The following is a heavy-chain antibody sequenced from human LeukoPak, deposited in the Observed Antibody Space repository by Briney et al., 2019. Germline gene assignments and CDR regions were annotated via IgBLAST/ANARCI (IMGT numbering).Heavy chain of an antibody. D-gene: IGHD3-9*01. CDR1: GYRFTSNW. J-gene: IGHJ4*02. CDR2: IYPGDSDT. V-gene: IGHV5-51*01. Sequence: GESLKISCKGYGYRFTSNWIGWVRQMPGKGLEWMGIIYPGDSDTRYSPSFQGQVTTSADKSISTAYLQWSSLKASDTAMYYCANWGATGSFDYWGQGTLVTVSS. CDR3: ANWGATGSFDY.